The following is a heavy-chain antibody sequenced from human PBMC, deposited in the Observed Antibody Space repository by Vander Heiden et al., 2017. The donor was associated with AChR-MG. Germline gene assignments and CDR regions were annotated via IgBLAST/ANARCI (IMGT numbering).Heavy chain of an antibody. J-gene: IGHJ6*03. V-gene: IGHV1-69*01. CDR3: ASSSIAAAGGNYYYYMDV. D-gene: IGHD6-13*01. Sequence: QVQLVQSGAAVKKPGFSVKVSCKASGGTFSSYTISGVRQAPGQGLEWMGGIIPIFGTANYAQKFQGRVTITADETTSTAYMWLSSLRSEDTAVYYCASSSIAAAGGNYYYYMDVWGKGTTVTVSS. CDR1: GGTFSSYT. CDR2: IIPIFGTA.